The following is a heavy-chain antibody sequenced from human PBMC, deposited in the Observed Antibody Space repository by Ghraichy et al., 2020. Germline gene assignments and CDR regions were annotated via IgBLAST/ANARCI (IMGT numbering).Heavy chain of an antibody. J-gene: IGHJ3*02. CDR2: IYYSGIT. CDR3: ARHLYDFWSGYWRRVMDAFDI. V-gene: IGHV4-39*01. Sequence: SETLSLTCTVSGGSISSSSYYWGWIRQPPGKGLEWIWSIYYSGITYKNPSIKSRVPLSEDTSKNQFSLKLSSVTAADTAVYYCARHLYDFWSGYWRRVMDAFDIWGQGTMVTVSS. D-gene: IGHD3-3*01. CDR1: GGSISSSSYY.